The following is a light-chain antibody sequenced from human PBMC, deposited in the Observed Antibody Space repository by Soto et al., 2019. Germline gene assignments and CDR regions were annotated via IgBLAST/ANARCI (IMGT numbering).Light chain of an antibody. Sequence: SALSHPASGSGTPGQSITISCTGTSSDAGGHKYFSWYQQHPGKAPKLVIYGGSHRHLGVSHLFTGSKSDNTAFVTIAGFQTEAEGDYYGSSKTSSLYVFGTGNK. J-gene: IGLJ1*01. V-gene: IGLV2-14*01. CDR3: SSKTSSLYV. CDR1: SSDAGGHKY. CDR2: GGS.